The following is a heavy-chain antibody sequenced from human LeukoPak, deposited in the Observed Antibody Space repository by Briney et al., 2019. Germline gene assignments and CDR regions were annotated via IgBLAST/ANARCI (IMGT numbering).Heavy chain of an antibody. D-gene: IGHD5-18*01. V-gene: IGHV4-39*07. J-gene: IGHJ4*02. CDR1: GGSISRSSYY. CDR2: IYYSGST. Sequence: SETLSLTCTVSGGSISRSSYYWGWIRQTPGKGLEWIGSIYYSGSTYYKSSLKSRVTISLDMSKNQFSLKLSSVTAADTAVYYCARARHGYNYGYRPNEVGHFFDYWGQGTLVTVSS. CDR3: ARARHGYNYGYRPNEVGHFFDY.